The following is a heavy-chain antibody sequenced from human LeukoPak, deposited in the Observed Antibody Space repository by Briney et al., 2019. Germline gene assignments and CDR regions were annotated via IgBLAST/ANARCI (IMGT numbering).Heavy chain of an antibody. CDR1: GGSISSYY. J-gene: IGHJ6*03. Sequence: PSETLSLTCTVSGGSISSYYWSWIRQPPGKGLEWIGYIYYSGSTNYNPSLKSRVTISVDTSKNQFSLKLSSVTAADTAVYYCARSPPYDILTGYYVYYYYYMDVWGKGTTVTVSS. V-gene: IGHV4-59*08. CDR3: ARSPPYDILTGYYVYYYYYMDV. CDR2: IYYSGST. D-gene: IGHD3-9*01.